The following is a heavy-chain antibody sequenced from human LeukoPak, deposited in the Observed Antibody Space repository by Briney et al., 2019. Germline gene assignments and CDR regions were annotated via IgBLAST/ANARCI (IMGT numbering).Heavy chain of an antibody. CDR2: INPNSGGT. D-gene: IGHD6-13*01. V-gene: IGHV1-2*02. CDR3: ARDSSSWYPNWSDP. CDR1: GYTFTGYY. J-gene: IGHJ5*02. Sequence: GASVKVSCKASGYTFTGYYMHWVRQAPGQGLEWMGWINPNSGGTNYAQKFQGRVTMTRDTSISTAYMELSRLRSDDTAGYYCARDSSSWYPNWSDPWGQGTLVTVS.